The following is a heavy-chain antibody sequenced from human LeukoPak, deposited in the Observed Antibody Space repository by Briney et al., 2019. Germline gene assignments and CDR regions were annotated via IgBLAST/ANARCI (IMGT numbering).Heavy chain of an antibody. Sequence: ASVKVSCKASGYTFIHYGISWVRQAPGQGLEWMGWISTYNGNTNYAQKFQGRVTMTTDTSTSTAYMEPRSLRSDDTAVYYCARDRLSGSPLGEYFQHWGQGTLVTVSS. CDR3: ARDRLSGSPLGEYFQH. CDR2: ISTYNGNT. V-gene: IGHV1-18*01. D-gene: IGHD1-26*01. J-gene: IGHJ1*01. CDR1: GYTFIHYG.